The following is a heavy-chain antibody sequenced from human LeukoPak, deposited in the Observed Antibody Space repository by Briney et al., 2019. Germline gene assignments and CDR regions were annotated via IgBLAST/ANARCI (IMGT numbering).Heavy chain of an antibody. J-gene: IGHJ4*02. V-gene: IGHV3-53*01. CDR2: IYRGGTT. Sequence: PGGSLRLSCAASGFIVSNNYMTWVRQPPGKGLEWVSAIYRGGTTYYTDSVKGRFTISRDDSKNTVFLQMNSLRAEDTALYYCARGGEDSPLWFEPKQYHFDCWGQGALVTVSS. CDR3: ARGGEDSPLWFEPKQYHFDC. CDR1: GFIVSNNY. D-gene: IGHD3-10*01.